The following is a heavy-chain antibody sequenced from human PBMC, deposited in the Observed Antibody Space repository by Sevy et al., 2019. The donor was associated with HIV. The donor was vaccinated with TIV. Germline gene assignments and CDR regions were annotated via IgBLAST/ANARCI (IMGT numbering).Heavy chain of an antibody. D-gene: IGHD2-2*01. CDR3: ARATVDIVVVPAAMDAFDI. CDR2: IIPIFGTA. Sequence: ASVKVSCKASGGTFSSYAISWVRQAHGQGLEWMGGIIPIFGTANYAQKFQGRVTITADKSTSTAYMELSSLRSEDTAVYYCARATVDIVVVPAAMDAFDIWGQGTMVTVSS. V-gene: IGHV1-69*06. J-gene: IGHJ3*02. CDR1: GGTFSSYA.